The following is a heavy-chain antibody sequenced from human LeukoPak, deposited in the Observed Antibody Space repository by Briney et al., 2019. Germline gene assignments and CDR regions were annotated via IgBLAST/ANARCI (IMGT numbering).Heavy chain of an antibody. CDR3: ARESSGSSFDY. D-gene: IGHD3-10*01. J-gene: IGHJ4*02. Sequence: VASVTVSCKASGYTFTGYYMHWVRQAPGQGLEWMGWINPNSGGTNYAQKFQGRVTMTRDRSISTAYMELSRLRSDDTAVYYCARESSGSSFDYWGQGTLVTVSS. CDR2: INPNSGGT. CDR1: GYTFTGYY. V-gene: IGHV1-2*02.